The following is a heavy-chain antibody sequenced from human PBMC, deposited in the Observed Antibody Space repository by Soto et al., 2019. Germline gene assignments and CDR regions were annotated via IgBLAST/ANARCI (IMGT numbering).Heavy chain of an antibody. CDR3: ARLPNSYGDYYYGMDV. CDR1: GYSFTSYW. Sequence: GESLKISCKGSGYSFTSYWISWVRQMPGKGLEWMGRIDPSDSYTNYGPSFQGHVTISADKSISTAYLQWSSLKASDTAMYYCARLPNSYGDYYYGMDVWGQGTTVTVSS. D-gene: IGHD5-18*01. J-gene: IGHJ6*02. CDR2: IDPSDSYT. V-gene: IGHV5-10-1*01.